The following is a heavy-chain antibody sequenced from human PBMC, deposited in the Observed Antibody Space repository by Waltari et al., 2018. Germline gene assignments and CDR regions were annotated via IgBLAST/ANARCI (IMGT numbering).Heavy chain of an antibody. J-gene: IGHJ3*02. CDR1: RDPITSGGYS. D-gene: IGHD2-15*01. CDR2: IYYSGST. CDR3: ARSSSCSGGSCYKLDAFDI. Sequence: QVQLPASGPGLVKPSQTLSLTCTVPRDPITSGGYSCIWFRPHPGKGLEWIGYIYYSGSTYYNPSLKSRVTISVDTSKNQFSLKLSSVTAADTAVYYCARSSSCSGGSCYKLDAFDIWGQGTMVTVSS. V-gene: IGHV4-31*03.